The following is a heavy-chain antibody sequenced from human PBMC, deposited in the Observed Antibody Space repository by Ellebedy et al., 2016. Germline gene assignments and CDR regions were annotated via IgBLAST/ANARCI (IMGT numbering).Heavy chain of an antibody. V-gene: IGHV4-39*07. CDR1: GVSISSSAYY. J-gene: IGHJ4*02. D-gene: IGHD1-26*01. CDR3: ARGRGWEGSSRFDY. Sequence: SETLSLTXTVSGVSISSSAYYWGWIRQPPEKGLEWIGSIYYRGSPYYNPSLKSRVTISLDTSKNQFSLKLTSVTAADTAVYYCARGRGWEGSSRFDYWGQGTLVTVSS. CDR2: IYYRGSP.